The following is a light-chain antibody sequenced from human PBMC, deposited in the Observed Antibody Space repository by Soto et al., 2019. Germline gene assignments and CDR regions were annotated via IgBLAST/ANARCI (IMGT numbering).Light chain of an antibody. CDR2: GAA. Sequence: EIVLTQSPVTLSLSPGERATLSCRASQSVSSYLAWYQQKPGQAPRLLIYGAATRATGIPARFSGSGSGTEFTLPISSLQSEDFAVYYCQQYNNWPITFGQGTRLEIK. V-gene: IGKV3D-15*01. J-gene: IGKJ5*01. CDR1: QSVSSY. CDR3: QQYNNWPIT.